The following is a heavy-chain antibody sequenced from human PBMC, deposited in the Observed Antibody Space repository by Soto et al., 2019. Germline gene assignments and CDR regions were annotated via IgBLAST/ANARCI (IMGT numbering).Heavy chain of an antibody. CDR3: AKDGAPRYCSRSSRHPAGAY. CDR2: ISYDGSNR. J-gene: IGHJ4*02. D-gene: IGHD2-15*01. Sequence: GGSLRLSCAGSGFTFSNYGLHWVRQAPGKGLEWVAVISYDGSNRYYADSVKGRFTISRDNFKNMLYLQMDSLRAEDTAVYYCAKDGAPRYCSRSSRHPAGAYWGQGTLVTVSA. V-gene: IGHV3-30*18. CDR1: GFTFSNYG.